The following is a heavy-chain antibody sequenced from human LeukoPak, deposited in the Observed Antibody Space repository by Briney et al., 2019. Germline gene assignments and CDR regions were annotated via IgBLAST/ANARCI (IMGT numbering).Heavy chain of an antibody. CDR3: ARWSGGITMALFECRDFDY. CDR1: GFTFNRYS. Sequence: GGSLRLSCAASGFTFNRYSMNWVRQAPGKELEWVSSIDRSSSYIYYADSVRGRFTVSRDNAENSLFLQMNSLRAEDTAVYYCARWSGGITMALFECRDFDYWGQGTLVTVSS. V-gene: IGHV3-21*03. D-gene: IGHD3-10*01. J-gene: IGHJ4*02. CDR2: IDRSSSYI.